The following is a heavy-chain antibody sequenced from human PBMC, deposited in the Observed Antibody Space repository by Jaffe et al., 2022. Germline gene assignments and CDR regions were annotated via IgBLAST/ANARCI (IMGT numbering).Heavy chain of an antibody. CDR1: GFTFSSYA. CDR2: ISGSGGST. J-gene: IGHJ6*03. V-gene: IGHV3-23*01. CDR3: AATPGYGSGSYYFHYYYMDV. Sequence: EVQLLESGGGLVQPGGSLRLSCAASGFTFSSYAMSWVRQAPGKGLEWVSAISGSGGSTYYADSVKGRFTISRDNSKNTLYLQMNSLRAEDTAVYYCAATPGYGSGSYYFHYYYMDVWGKGTTVTVSS. D-gene: IGHD3-10*01.